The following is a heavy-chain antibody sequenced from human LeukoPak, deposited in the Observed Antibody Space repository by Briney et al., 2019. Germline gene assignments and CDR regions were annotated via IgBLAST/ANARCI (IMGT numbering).Heavy chain of an antibody. D-gene: IGHD3-3*01. V-gene: IGHV3-7*03. CDR3: AAMEWGGGFDP. J-gene: IGHJ5*02. CDR1: GFTFSNFW. CDR2: IKQDGSEK. Sequence: GGSLRLSCAASGFTFSNFWMHWVRQTPGKGLEWVANIKQDGSEKYYVDSVKGRFTISRDNAESSLYLQMNSLTVEDTAVYYCAAMEWGGGFDPWGQGTLVTVSS.